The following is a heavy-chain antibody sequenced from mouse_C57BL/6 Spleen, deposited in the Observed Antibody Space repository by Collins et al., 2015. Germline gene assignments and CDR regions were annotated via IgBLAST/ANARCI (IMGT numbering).Heavy chain of an antibody. CDR3: ARRVAYDYDVRVFDY. J-gene: IGHJ2*01. V-gene: IGHV1-64*01. CDR2: IHPNSGTT. Sequence: QVQLQQPGAELVTPEASVRLSCKASGYTFTSYWIHWVKQRPGQGLEWIGMIHPNSGTTNFNEKFKTKATLTVDKSSSTAYIQLISLTSDDSAVYYCARRVAYDYDVRVFDYWGQGTTLTVSS. D-gene: IGHD2-4*01. CDR1: GYTFTSYW.